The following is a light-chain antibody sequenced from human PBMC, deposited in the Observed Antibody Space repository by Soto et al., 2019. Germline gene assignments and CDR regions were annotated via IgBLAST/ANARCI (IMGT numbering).Light chain of an antibody. Sequence: ALQLTQSPSSLYASVGDRVTITCRASQAIRTALGWYQQKPGKVPKLLIYAASILQSGVPSRFSGSGSGTDFTLTISSLQPEDFATYYCLLDFRYFWAFGQGTKVEIK. CDR2: AAS. CDR1: QAIRTA. V-gene: IGKV1-6*01. CDR3: LLDFRYFWA. J-gene: IGKJ1*01.